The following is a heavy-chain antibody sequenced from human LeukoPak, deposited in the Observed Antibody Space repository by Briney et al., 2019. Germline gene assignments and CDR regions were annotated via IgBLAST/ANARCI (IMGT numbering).Heavy chain of an antibody. J-gene: IGHJ4*02. CDR3: ARDGDTAIRGVNFDY. V-gene: IGHV3-30*01. CDR1: GFTFTTYA. CDR2: MSYDGRSK. Sequence: GGSLRLSCVASGFTFTTYAIHWVRQAPGRGLEWVAVMSYDGRSKYYADSVKGRFTISGDNSKNTPHLQMDSLRPEDTAMYFCARDGDTAIRGVNFDYWGQGTLVTVSS. D-gene: IGHD3-10*01.